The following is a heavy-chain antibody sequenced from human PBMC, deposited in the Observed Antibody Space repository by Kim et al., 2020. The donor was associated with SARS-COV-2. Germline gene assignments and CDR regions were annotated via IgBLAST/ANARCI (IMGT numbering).Heavy chain of an antibody. J-gene: IGHJ3*02. V-gene: IGHV3-23*01. D-gene: IGHD3-22*01. Sequence: SVKGRFTNSRDTSKNTLYLQMNSLRAEDTAVYYCERYDSSGYYADDAFDIWGQGTMVTVSS. CDR3: ERYDSSGYYADDAFDI.